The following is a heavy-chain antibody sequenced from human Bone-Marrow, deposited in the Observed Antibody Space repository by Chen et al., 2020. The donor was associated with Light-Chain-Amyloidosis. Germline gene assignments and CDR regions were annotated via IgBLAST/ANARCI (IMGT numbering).Heavy chain of an antibody. CDR3: SAIVGAYDTFDF. D-gene: IGHD1-26*01. J-gene: IGHJ3*01. V-gene: IGHV3-15*01. CDR1: GFSFKTAW. Sequence: EVQLVESGGGLVESGGSLRLSCAASGFSFKTAWMSWVRQAPGKGLEWVGRIKSKVHGGTTDYAAPVKGRFSISXDDSRNTXXXXINSLKAEDAATYFCSAIVGAYDTFDFWGQGTTVTVSS. CDR2: IKSKVHGGTT.